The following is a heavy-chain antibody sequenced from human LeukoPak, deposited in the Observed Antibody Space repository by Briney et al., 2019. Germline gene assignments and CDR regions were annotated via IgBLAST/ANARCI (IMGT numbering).Heavy chain of an antibody. J-gene: IGHJ5*02. V-gene: IGHV3-11*01. Sequence: GGSLRLSCTVSGFTFSDYYMSWIRQAPGKGLEWVSYISSSGSTIYYADSVKGRFTISRDNAKNSLYLQMSSLRAEDTALYYCARSGGYGYWDNWFDPWGQGTLVTVSS. CDR3: ARSGGYGYWDNWFDP. D-gene: IGHD5-18*01. CDR1: GFTFSDYY. CDR2: ISSSGSTI.